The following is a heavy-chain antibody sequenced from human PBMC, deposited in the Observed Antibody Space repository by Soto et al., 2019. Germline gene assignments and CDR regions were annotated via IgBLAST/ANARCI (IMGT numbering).Heavy chain of an antibody. D-gene: IGHD2-2*01. CDR3: ARDIVLVQAAGPGLGPRYYYYGMDV. V-gene: IGHV1-18*01. Sequence: ASVKVSCKASGYTFTNYGISWVRQAPGQGLEWMGWISTYNGNTNDAQKLQGRVTMTTDTSTSTAYMELRSLRSDDTAVYYCARDIVLVQAAGPGLGPRYYYYGMDVWG. CDR2: ISTYNGNT. CDR1: GYTFTNYG. J-gene: IGHJ6*02.